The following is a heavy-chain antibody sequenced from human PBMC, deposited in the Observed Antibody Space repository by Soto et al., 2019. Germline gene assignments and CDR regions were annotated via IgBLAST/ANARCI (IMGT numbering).Heavy chain of an antibody. CDR3: ARTYSSAYYLHY. D-gene: IGHD3-22*01. Sequence: QVQLVESGGGLVKPGGSLRLSCAASGFTFRDYYMSWIRQAPGKGLEWVSYIGSSGSSIYYADSVKGRFTISRDNAKNSLYLPMISLRAEDTAVYFCARTYSSAYYLHYSGQLTLVTVSS. CDR2: IGSSGSSI. V-gene: IGHV3-11*01. CDR1: GFTFRDYY. J-gene: IGHJ4*02.